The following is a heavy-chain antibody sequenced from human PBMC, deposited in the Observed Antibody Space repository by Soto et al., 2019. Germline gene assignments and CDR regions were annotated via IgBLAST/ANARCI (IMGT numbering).Heavy chain of an antibody. CDR3: ARSQGSSTSLEIYYYYYYGMDV. CDR1: GGTFSSYA. Sequence: SVKVSCKASGGTFSSYAISWVRQAPGQGLEWMGGIIPISDTTNYAQKFQGRVTITADESTSTAYMELSSLRSEDTAVYYCARSQGSSTSLEIYYYYYYGMDVWGQGTTVT. D-gene: IGHD2-2*01. V-gene: IGHV1-69*13. CDR2: IIPISDTT. J-gene: IGHJ6*02.